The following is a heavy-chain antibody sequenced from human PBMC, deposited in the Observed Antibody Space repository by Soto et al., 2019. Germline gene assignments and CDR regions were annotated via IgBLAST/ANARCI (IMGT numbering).Heavy chain of an antibody. CDR3: ARVLASVGSAILRH. CDR2: MSFDGSNA. Sequence: QVQLVESGGGVVQPGRSLRLSCVASGFTFSSYIMHWVRQAPGKGLGWVAVMSFDGSNAYYADSVKGRFTISRDNSKNMVSLQMNSLRAEDTAVYYCARVLASVGSAILRHWGQGTLVTVSP. J-gene: IGHJ4*02. D-gene: IGHD3-10*01. V-gene: IGHV3-30-3*01. CDR1: GFTFSSYI.